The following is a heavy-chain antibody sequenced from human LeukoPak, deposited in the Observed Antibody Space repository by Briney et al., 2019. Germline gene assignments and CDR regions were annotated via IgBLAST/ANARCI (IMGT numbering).Heavy chain of an antibody. J-gene: IGHJ6*02. D-gene: IGHD5-18*01. CDR2: IYSGGST. CDR1: GFTVSSNY. CDR3: ARDPRRDTYYYYGMDV. V-gene: IGHV3-66*02. Sequence: GGSLRLSCAASGFTVSSNYMSWVRQAPGKGLEWVSVIYSGGSTYYADSVKGRFTISRDNSKNTLYLQMNSLRAEDTAVYYCARDPRRDTYYYYGMDVWGRGTTVTVSS.